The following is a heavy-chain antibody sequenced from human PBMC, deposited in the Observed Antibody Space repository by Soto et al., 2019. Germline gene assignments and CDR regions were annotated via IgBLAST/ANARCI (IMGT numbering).Heavy chain of an antibody. CDR1: GYILSAYS. CDR3: AREENCSEGICYSEYFQR. CDR2: VNLSGGST. D-gene: IGHD2-15*01. J-gene: IGHJ1*01. V-gene: IGHV1-46*01. Sequence: XSVKVAYQAGGYILSAYSVGWGRQAPGQGGEWMGVVNLSGGSTNYAQKYQGRITMTRDTSTSTVYMDLSSMTSENTAVYYGAREENCSEGICYSEYFQRWGQRTLVTVSS.